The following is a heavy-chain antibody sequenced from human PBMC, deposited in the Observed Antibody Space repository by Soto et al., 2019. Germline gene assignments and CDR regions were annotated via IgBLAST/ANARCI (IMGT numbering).Heavy chain of an antibody. CDR3: ARESSSSWYYFDY. D-gene: IGHD6-13*01. J-gene: IGHJ4*02. CDR1: GFSFSTFS. Sequence: PGGSLRLSCAASGFSFSTFSMDWVRQAPGKGLEWVSAISGSGGSTYYADSVKGRFTISRDNSKNTLYLQMNSLRAEDTAVYYCARESSSSWYYFDYWGQGTLVTVSS. CDR2: ISGSGGST. V-gene: IGHV3-23*01.